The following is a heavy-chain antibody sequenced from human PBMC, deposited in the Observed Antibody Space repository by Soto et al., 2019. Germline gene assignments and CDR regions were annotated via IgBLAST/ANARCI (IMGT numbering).Heavy chain of an antibody. J-gene: IGHJ4*02. D-gene: IGHD2-15*01. CDR1: GYTFTGYY. V-gene: IGHV1-2*02. CDR3: ARDKSVASFDC. CDR2: INPNSGGT. Sequence: QVQLVQSGAEVKKPGASVKVSCKASGYTFTGYYMHWVRQAPGQGLEWMGWINPNSGGTNYAQKFQGXXTXTXXRSISTAYMELSRLRSDDTAVYDCARDKSVASFDCWGQGTLVTVSS.